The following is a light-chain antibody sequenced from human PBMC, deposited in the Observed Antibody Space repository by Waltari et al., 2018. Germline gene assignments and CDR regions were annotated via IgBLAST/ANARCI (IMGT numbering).Light chain of an antibody. V-gene: IGKV1-33*01. J-gene: IGKJ5*01. Sequence: DIHVTQSPSSLSASVGTRVTITCQASQDISNYLNWYQQKPGKAPKLLIYDTSHLQTGVPSRFSGTGGGTDFTFTISSLQPEDIATYYCQQYENFPVTFGQGTRLEIK. CDR3: QQYENFPVT. CDR2: DTS. CDR1: QDISNY.